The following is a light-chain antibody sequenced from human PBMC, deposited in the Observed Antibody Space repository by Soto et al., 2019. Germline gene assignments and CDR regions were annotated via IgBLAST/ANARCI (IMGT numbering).Light chain of an antibody. CDR3: QQSYSNPTWT. J-gene: IGKJ1*01. Sequence: DIQLTQSPSSLSASVGDRITFTCRASQSISTYLNWYQQKPGEAPTLLVYDSSTLQSGVPSRFSGSGFGAEFTLTVSSLQPEDFATYYCQQSYSNPTWTFGQGTKV. V-gene: IGKV1-39*01. CDR2: DSS. CDR1: QSISTY.